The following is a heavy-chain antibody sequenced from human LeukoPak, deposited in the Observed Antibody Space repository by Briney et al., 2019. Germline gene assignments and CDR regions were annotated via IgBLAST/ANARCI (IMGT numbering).Heavy chain of an antibody. Sequence: SVKVSCKASGGTFSSYAISWVRQAPGQGLEWMGRIIPILGIANYAQRFQGRVTITAGKSTSTAYMELSSLRSEDTAVYYCARGTSYYYDSSGYYSFDYWGQGTLVTVSS. V-gene: IGHV1-69*04. J-gene: IGHJ4*02. CDR2: IIPILGIA. CDR3: ARGTSYYYDSSGYYSFDY. CDR1: GGTFSSYA. D-gene: IGHD3-22*01.